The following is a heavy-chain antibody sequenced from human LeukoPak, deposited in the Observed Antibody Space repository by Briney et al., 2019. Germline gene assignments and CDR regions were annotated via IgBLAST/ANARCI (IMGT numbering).Heavy chain of an antibody. CDR2: ISSSSSYI. Sequence: GGSLRLSCAASGFTFDDYAMHWVRQAPGKGLEWVSSISSSSSYIYYADSVKGRFTISRDNAKNSLCLQMNSLRAEDTAVYYCARVLVEMATIRSGPFDYWGQGTLVTVSS. J-gene: IGHJ4*02. V-gene: IGHV3-21*01. D-gene: IGHD5-24*01. CDR3: ARVLVEMATIRSGPFDY. CDR1: GFTFDDYA.